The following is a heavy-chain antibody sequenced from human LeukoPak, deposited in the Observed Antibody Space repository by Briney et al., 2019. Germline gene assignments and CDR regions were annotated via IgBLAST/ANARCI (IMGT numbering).Heavy chain of an antibody. CDR2: IYSGGST. D-gene: IGHD3-22*01. CDR1: GFTVSSNY. V-gene: IGHV3-53*01. J-gene: IGHJ4*02. Sequence: GGSLRLSCAASGFTVSSNYMSWIRQAPGKGLEWVSVIYSGGSTDYADSVKGRFTISRDNAKNSLYLQMNSLRAEDTAVYYCARDSHYYDSSGYSYWGQGTLVTVSS. CDR3: ARDSHYYDSSGYSY.